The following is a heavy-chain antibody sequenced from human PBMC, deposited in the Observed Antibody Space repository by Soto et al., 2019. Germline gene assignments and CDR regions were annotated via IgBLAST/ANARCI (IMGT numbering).Heavy chain of an antibody. Sequence: SETMSHTSTVSDGSISSSSYYWGWIRPPPGKGLEWIGSIYYSGSTYYNPSLKSRVTISVDTSKNQFSLKLSSVTAADTAVYYCARHVRSSSWYVDSIDYWGQGTLVTVSS. J-gene: IGHJ4*02. V-gene: IGHV4-39*01. D-gene: IGHD6-13*01. CDR2: IYYSGST. CDR3: ARHVRSSSWYVDSIDY. CDR1: DGSISSSSYY.